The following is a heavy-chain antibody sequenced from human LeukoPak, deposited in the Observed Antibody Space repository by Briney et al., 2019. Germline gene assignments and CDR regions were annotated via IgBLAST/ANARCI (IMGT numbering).Heavy chain of an antibody. CDR2: INRSGST. CDR1: GGSFSGYY. Sequence: SETLSLTCAVYGGSFSGYYWSWIRQPPGKGLEWIGEINRSGSTNYNPSLKSRVTISVDTSKNQFSLKLSSVTAADTAVYYCARRPSGSYSSNWGQGTLVTVSS. J-gene: IGHJ4*02. V-gene: IGHV4-34*01. CDR3: ARRPSGSYSSN. D-gene: IGHD3-10*01.